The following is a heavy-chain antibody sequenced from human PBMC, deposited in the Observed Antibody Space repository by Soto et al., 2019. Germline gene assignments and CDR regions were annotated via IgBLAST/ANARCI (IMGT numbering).Heavy chain of an antibody. CDR3: AKTYDTLTWCDY. CDR1: GFTFSTYG. D-gene: IGHD3-9*01. J-gene: IGHJ4*02. V-gene: IGHV3-23*01. Sequence: PGGSLRLSCAASGFTFSTYGMSWVRQAPGKGLEWVSFISGSGGSTYYADSVKGRFTISRDNSKNTLYLQMSSLRAEDTAVYYCAKTYDTLTWCDYWGQGTLVTVSS. CDR2: ISGSGGST.